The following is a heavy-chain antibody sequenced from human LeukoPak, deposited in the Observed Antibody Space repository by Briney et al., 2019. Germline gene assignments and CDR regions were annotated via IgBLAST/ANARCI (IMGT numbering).Heavy chain of an antibody. Sequence: SETLSLTCTVSGGSISSGSYYWSWIRQPPGKGREWIGYIYYSGSTNYNPSLKSRVTISVDTSKNQFSLKLSSVTAADTAVYYCARDKRGSYGWDYYYYMDVWGKGTTVTVSS. V-gene: IGHV4-61*01. CDR3: ARDKRGSYGWDYYYYMDV. CDR2: IYYSGST. J-gene: IGHJ6*03. CDR1: GGSISSGSYY. D-gene: IGHD1-26*01.